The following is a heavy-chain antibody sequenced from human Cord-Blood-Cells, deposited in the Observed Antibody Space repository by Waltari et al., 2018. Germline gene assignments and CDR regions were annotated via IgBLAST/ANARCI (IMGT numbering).Heavy chain of an antibody. CDR3: ARKSIVVVPAAMGAFDI. D-gene: IGHD2-2*01. J-gene: IGHJ3*02. CDR1: GGSFSGYY. Sequence: QVQLQQWGAGLLKPSETLSLTCAVYGGSFSGYYWSWIRQPPGKGLEWIGEINHSGSTNYNPSLKSRVTISVDTSKNQFSLKLSSVTAADTAVYYCARKSIVVVPAAMGAFDIWGQGTMVTVSS. CDR2: INHSGST. V-gene: IGHV4-34*01.